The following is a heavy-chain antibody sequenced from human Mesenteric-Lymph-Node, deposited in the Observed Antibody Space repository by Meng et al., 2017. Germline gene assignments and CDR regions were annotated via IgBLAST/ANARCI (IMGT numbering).Heavy chain of an antibody. D-gene: IGHD3-10*01. CDR3: TRDHYSGSTATDY. J-gene: IGHJ4*02. CDR2: ISGKHGDT. CDR1: GYTFTGYY. Sequence: ASVKVSCKASGYTFTGYYIHWVRQAPGQGLEWMGWISGKHGDTNYAQSLQDRVTMTTDTSTSTAYLEVRNLRSDDTAVYYCTRDHYSGSTATDYWDQGTLVTV. V-gene: IGHV1-18*04.